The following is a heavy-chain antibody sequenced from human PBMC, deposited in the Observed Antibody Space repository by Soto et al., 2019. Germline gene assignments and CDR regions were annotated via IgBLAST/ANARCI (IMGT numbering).Heavy chain of an antibody. V-gene: IGHV4-59*08. CDR3: ANWSGYDFTHFDY. CDR1: GGSLSSYY. J-gene: IGHJ4*02. Sequence: SETLSLTCTVYGGSLSSYYWSCIRQCPGKGLEWIGYIYYSGSTNYNPSLKSRVTISVDTSKNQFSLKLSSVTAADTAVYYFANWSGYDFTHFDYWGQGTLVTVSS. D-gene: IGHD5-12*01. CDR2: IYYSGST.